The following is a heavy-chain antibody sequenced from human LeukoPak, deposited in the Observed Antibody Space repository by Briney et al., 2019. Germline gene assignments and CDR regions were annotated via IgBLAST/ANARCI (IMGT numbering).Heavy chain of an antibody. Sequence: GSVKVSCKASGYTFTSYGISWVRQAPGQGLEWMGWISAYNGNTNYAQKLQGRVTMTTDTSTSTAYMELRSLRSDDTAVYYCARDLRAMGAKTFDYWGQGTLVTVSS. J-gene: IGHJ4*02. CDR3: ARDLRAMGAKTFDY. D-gene: IGHD1-26*01. CDR1: GYTFTSYG. V-gene: IGHV1-18*01. CDR2: ISAYNGNT.